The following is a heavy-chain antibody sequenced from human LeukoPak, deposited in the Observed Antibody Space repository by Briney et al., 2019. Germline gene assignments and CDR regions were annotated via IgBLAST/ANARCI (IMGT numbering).Heavy chain of an antibody. CDR3: ASDEGSSSSWNFNWFDP. V-gene: IGHV4-39*01. Sequence: SETLSLTCPVSGGSISSSSYYWGWIRQPPGKGLEWIGSIYYSGSTYYNPSLKSRVTISVDTSKNQFSLKLSSVTAGDTAVYYCASDEGSSSSWNFNWFDPWGQGTLVTVSS. D-gene: IGHD6-6*01. CDR2: IYYSGST. CDR1: GGSISSSSYY. J-gene: IGHJ5*02.